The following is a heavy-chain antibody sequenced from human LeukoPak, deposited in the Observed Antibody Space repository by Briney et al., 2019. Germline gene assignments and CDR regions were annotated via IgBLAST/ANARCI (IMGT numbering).Heavy chain of an antibody. CDR2: ISGSGGST. V-gene: IGHV3-23*01. CDR1: GFTFSSYA. J-gene: IGHJ4*02. Sequence: GGSLRLSCAASGFTFSSYAMSWVRQAPGKGLEWVSAISGSGGSTYYADSVKGRFTISGDNSKNTLYLQMNSLRAEDTAVYYCAKAPSGSYYNYYFDYWGQGTLVTVSS. D-gene: IGHD3-10*01. CDR3: AKAPSGSYYNYYFDY.